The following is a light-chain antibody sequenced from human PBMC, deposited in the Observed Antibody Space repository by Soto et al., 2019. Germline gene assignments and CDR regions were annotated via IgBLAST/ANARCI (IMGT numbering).Light chain of an antibody. CDR2: DAS. J-gene: IGKJ5*01. V-gene: IGKV1-5*01. CDR3: QQYQTYST. Sequence: DIQMPPSPSTLSASVGDRVTITCRASQSIRSLLAWYQQKPGKAPKVLIYDASSLGSGVPSRFSGSGSGTEFTLTISSLQPDDFATYFCQQYQTYSTFGQGTRLEIK. CDR1: QSIRSL.